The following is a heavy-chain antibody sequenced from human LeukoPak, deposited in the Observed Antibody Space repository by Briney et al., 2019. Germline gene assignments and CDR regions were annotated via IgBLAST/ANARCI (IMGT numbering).Heavy chain of an antibody. D-gene: IGHD6-13*01. V-gene: IGHV3-23*01. CDR3: AKDERAAADSSFDY. CDR2: ISGSGGST. CDR1: GFTFSSYA. J-gene: IGHJ4*02. Sequence: PGGSLRLSCAASGFTFSSYAMSWVRQAPGKGLEWVSAISGSGGSTYHADSVKGRFTISTDNSKNTLYLQMNSLRAEDTAVYYCAKDERAAADSSFDYWGQGTLVTVSS.